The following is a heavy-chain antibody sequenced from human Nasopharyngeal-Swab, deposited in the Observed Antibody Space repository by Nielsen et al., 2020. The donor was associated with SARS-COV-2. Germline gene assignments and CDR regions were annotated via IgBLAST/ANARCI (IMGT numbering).Heavy chain of an antibody. CDR3: AKGVYGDYYFDY. CDR1: GFTFSSYA. Sequence: GESLKTSCAASGFTFSSYAMSWVRQAPGKGLEWVSAISGSGGSTYYADSVRGRFTISRDNSKNTLYLQMNSLRAEDTAVYYCAKGVYGDYYFDYWGQGTLVTVSS. CDR2: ISGSGGST. V-gene: IGHV3-23*01. D-gene: IGHD4-17*01. J-gene: IGHJ4*02.